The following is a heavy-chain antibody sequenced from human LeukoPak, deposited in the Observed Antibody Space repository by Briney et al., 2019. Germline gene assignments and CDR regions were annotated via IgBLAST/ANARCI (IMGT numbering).Heavy chain of an antibody. J-gene: IGHJ6*02. CDR2: INPNSGGT. CDR3: AKQPIYSYYGLDV. D-gene: IGHD6-13*01. V-gene: IGHV1-2*02. Sequence: ASVKVSCKASGYTFTDYYIQWLRQAPGQGLEWMGWINPNSGGTDYAQKFLGRVAVTRDTSISTAYMELSSLRSDDTAVYFCAKQPIYSYYGLDVWGQGITVTVSS. CDR1: GYTFTDYY.